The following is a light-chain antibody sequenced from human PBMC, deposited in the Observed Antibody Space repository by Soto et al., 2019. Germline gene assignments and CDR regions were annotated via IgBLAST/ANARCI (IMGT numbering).Light chain of an antibody. Sequence: VLTQSPGTLSLSPGKRATLSCRASQSISSSQLAWYQQKPGQAPRLLIHDASSRATGISDRFTGSGSGTEFTLTISSLQSEDFAVYYCQQYNNWPRRTFGQGTRWIS. CDR2: DAS. J-gene: IGKJ1*01. CDR3: QQYNNWPRRT. CDR1: QSISSS. V-gene: IGKV3D-15*01.